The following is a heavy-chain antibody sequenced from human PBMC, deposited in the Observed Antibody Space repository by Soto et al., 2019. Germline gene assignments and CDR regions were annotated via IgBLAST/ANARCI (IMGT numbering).Heavy chain of an antibody. J-gene: IGHJ4*02. CDR1: GYTFTSYG. CDR3: ARDPGYCSGGSCYSVLFLD. CDR2: ISAYNGNT. V-gene: IGHV1-18*01. Sequence: QVQLVQSGAEVKKPGASVKVSCKASGYTFTSYGIIWVRQAPGQGLEWMGWISAYNGNTNYAQKLQGRVTMTTDTSTSTAYMELRSLRSDDTAVYYCARDPGYCSGGSCYSVLFLDWGQGTLVTVSS. D-gene: IGHD2-15*01.